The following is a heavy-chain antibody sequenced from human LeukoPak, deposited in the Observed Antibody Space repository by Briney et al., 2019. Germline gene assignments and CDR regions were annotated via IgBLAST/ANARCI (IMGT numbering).Heavy chain of an antibody. CDR2: IYYSVST. CDR1: GGSISSSSYY. J-gene: IGHJ4*02. Sequence: SETLSLTCTVSGGSISSSSYYWGWIRQPPGKGREWIGSIYYSVSTYYNPSLKSRVSISVDTSKNQFSLKLSSVTAADTAVYYCAIVTVTTGGYWGQETLVTVSA. D-gene: IGHD4-17*01. V-gene: IGHV4-39*01. CDR3: AIVTVTTGGY.